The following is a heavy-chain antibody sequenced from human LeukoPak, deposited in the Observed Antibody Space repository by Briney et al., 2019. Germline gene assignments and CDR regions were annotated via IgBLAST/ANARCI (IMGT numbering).Heavy chain of an antibody. CDR2: INPSGGST. CDR3: ANQEWLRFNLNAFDI. V-gene: IGHV1-46*01. J-gene: IGHJ3*02. CDR1: GYTFTGYY. Sequence: GASVKVSCKASGYTFTGYYMHWVRQAPGQGLEWMGWINPSGGSTNYAQKFQGRVTMTRDMSTRTVYMELSSLRFEDTAVYYCANQEWLRFNLNAFDIWGQGTMVTVSS. D-gene: IGHD5-12*01.